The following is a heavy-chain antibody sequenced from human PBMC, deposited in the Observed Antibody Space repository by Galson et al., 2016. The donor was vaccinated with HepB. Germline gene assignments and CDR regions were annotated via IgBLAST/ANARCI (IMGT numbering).Heavy chain of an antibody. CDR3: AKVHYRGHYYYGTDV. Sequence: SLRLSCAASGFTFSEFGMHWVRQAPGKGLERVAVIWYDGSQKYYDDSVKGRFTVSRDNSRKAVYLQMNSLRPEDTAVYYCAKVHYRGHYYYGTDVWGQWTTVIVSS. D-gene: IGHD1-14*01. CDR1: GFTFSEFG. J-gene: IGHJ6*02. V-gene: IGHV3-33*06. CDR2: IWYDGSQK.